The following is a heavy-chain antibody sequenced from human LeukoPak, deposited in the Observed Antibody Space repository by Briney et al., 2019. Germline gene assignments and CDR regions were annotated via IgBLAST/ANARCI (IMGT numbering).Heavy chain of an antibody. CDR2: IYTSGST. D-gene: IGHD2-2*01. V-gene: IGHV4-61*02. CDR1: GGSISSGSYY. CDR3: ASTSVAGGYCSSTSCYASAWFDP. J-gene: IGHJ5*02. Sequence: SETLSLTCTVSGGSISSGSYYWSWIRQPPGKGLEWIGRIYTSGSTNYNPSLKSRVTISVDTSKNQFSLKLSSVTAADTAVYYCASTSVAGGYCSSTSCYASAWFDPWGQGTLVTVSS.